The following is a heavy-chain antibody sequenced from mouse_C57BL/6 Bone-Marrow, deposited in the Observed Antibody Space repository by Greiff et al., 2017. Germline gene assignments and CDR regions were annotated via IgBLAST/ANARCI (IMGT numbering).Heavy chain of an antibody. CDR2: INPNNGGT. V-gene: IGHV1-26*01. CDR3: ARDDGPYYAMDY. CDR1: GYTFTDYY. Sequence: EVQLQQSGPELVKPGASVKISCKASGYTFTDYYMNWVKQSHGKSLEWIGDINPNNGGTSYNQKFKGKVTLTVDKSSSTAYMELRSLTSEDSAVYYCARDDGPYYAMDYWGQGTSVTVSS. D-gene: IGHD2-3*01. J-gene: IGHJ4*01.